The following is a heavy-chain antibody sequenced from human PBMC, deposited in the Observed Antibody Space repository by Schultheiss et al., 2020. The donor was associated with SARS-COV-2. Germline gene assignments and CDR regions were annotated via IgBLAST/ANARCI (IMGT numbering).Heavy chain of an antibody. V-gene: IGHV1-18*01. CDR3: ARDIFEQKWLQFGAYYYGMDV. CDR2: ISAYNGNT. D-gene: IGHD5-24*01. Sequence: ASVKVSCKASGYTFTSYGISWVRQAPGQGLEWMGWISAYNGNTNYAQKLQGRVTMTTDTSTSTAYMELRSLRSDDTAIYYCARDIFEQKWLQFGAYYYGMDVWVQGTTVTVSS. CDR1: GYTFTSYG. J-gene: IGHJ6*02.